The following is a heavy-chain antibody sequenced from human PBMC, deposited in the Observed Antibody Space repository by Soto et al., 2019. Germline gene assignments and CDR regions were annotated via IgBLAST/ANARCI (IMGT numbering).Heavy chain of an antibody. D-gene: IGHD2-15*01. CDR2: VYYTGIT. CDR1: GGSISSSAYY. Sequence: QMHLQQSGPGVVKPSETLSLTCTVSGGSISSSAYYWGWIRQPPGKGLEWIGSVYYTGITDYKSSLESRVSISADTSKNQFSLRLTSLSAADTAVYFCARQGRPGYCTGGNCYPTFDIWVPGTMVTVSS. V-gene: IGHV4-39*01. CDR3: ARQGRPGYCTGGNCYPTFDI. J-gene: IGHJ3*02.